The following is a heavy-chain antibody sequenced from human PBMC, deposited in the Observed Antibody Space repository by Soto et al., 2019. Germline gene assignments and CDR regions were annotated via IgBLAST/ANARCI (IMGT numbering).Heavy chain of an antibody. J-gene: IGHJ6*02. D-gene: IGHD1-1*01. CDR3: ARGKGMEENYYYHGMDV. CDR1: GYSFSTYS. Sequence: QVQVVQSGAEVKKPGASVKVSCKASGYSFSTYSMHWVRQAPGQGLEWMGWINGANGNTRYSQKFKDRVSISRDTPARTGYMELSSLRSEDTAVYYCARGKGMEENYYYHGMDVWGPRTTVIVSS. V-gene: IGHV1-3*01. CDR2: INGANGNT.